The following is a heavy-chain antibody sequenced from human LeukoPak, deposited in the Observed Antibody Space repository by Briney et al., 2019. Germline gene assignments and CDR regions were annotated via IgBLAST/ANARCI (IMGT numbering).Heavy chain of an antibody. J-gene: IGHJ3*02. CDR2: IYYSGST. Sequence: SETLSLTCTVSGGSISNYYWSWIRQPPGKGLEWIGYIYYSGSTNYNPSLKSRVTISVDTSKNQFSLKLSSVTAADTAVYYCAREPYYYDSSGYYRAFDIWGQGTMVTVSS. D-gene: IGHD3-22*01. CDR3: AREPYYYDSSGYYRAFDI. CDR1: GGSISNYY. V-gene: IGHV4-59*01.